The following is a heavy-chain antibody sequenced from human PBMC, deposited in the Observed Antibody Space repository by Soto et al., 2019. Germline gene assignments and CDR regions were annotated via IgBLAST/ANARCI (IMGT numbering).Heavy chain of an antibody. CDR2: ISYDGNNK. Sequence: PGGSLRLSCAPSGFTFSDYGMHWVRQAPGKGLEWVAVISYDGNNKFYADSVKGRFTISRDNSENILYLQMSRLRPEDTAVYYCARALLDFGGNSAGLLLYFHHWGQGTLVTVSS. D-gene: IGHD2-21*01. J-gene: IGHJ1*01. V-gene: IGHV3-30*03. CDR1: GFTFSDYG. CDR3: ARALLDFGGNSAGLLLYFHH.